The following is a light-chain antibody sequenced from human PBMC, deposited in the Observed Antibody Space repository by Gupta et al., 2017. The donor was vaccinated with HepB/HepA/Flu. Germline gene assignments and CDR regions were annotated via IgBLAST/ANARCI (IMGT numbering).Light chain of an antibody. Sequence: SVLTQPPSVSGAPGQRVTISCPGRSANIGAGYHVHWYQNHPGEIPKLLTYGNSNRPPGVPDRFSAAKSATSASLAITGLQAEDESDYYCQSYYSSRSGVVFGGGTKLTVL. CDR1: SANIGAGYH. CDR3: QSYYSSRSGVV. J-gene: IGLJ2*01. CDR2: GNS. V-gene: IGLV1-40*01.